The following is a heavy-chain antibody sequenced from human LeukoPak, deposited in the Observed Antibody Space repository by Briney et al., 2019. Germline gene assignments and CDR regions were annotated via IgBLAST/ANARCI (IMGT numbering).Heavy chain of an antibody. CDR2: MNPNSGNT. J-gene: IGHJ4*02. CDR1: GYTFTSYD. CDR3: ARRSQAGGTGIGY. Sequence: ASVKVPCKASGYTFTSYDINWVRQATGQGLEWMGWMNPNSGNTGYAQKFKGRVTMTRNTSISTAYMELSSLRSEDTAVYYCARRSQAGGTGIGYWGQGTLVTVSS. D-gene: IGHD6-19*01. V-gene: IGHV1-8*01.